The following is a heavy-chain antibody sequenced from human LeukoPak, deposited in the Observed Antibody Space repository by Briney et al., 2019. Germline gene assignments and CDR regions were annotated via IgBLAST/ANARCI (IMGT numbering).Heavy chain of an antibody. Sequence: SETLSLTCTVSGGSISSSSYYWGWIRQPPGKGLEWIGSIYYSGSTYYNPSLKSRVTISVDTSKNQFSLKLSSVTAADTAVYYCARGPAIMITFGGVIVETYYYYYYMDVWGKGTTVTVSS. V-gene: IGHV4-39*07. CDR1: GGSISSSSYY. CDR3: ARGPAIMITFGGVIVETYYYYYYMDV. J-gene: IGHJ6*03. D-gene: IGHD3-16*02. CDR2: IYYSGST.